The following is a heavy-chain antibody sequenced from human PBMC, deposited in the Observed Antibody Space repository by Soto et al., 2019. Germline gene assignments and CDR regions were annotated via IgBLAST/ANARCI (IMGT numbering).Heavy chain of an antibody. J-gene: IGHJ6*03. CDR3: ARVGYYDFWSGYYVNYMDV. CDR2: IKQDGSEK. Sequence: GGSLRLSCAASGFTFSSYWMSWVRQAPGKGLEWVANIKQDGSEKYYVDSVKGRFTISRDNAKNSLYLQMNSLRAEDTAVYYCARVGYYDFWSGYYVNYMDVWGKGTTVTVSS. D-gene: IGHD3-3*01. V-gene: IGHV3-7*01. CDR1: GFTFSSYW.